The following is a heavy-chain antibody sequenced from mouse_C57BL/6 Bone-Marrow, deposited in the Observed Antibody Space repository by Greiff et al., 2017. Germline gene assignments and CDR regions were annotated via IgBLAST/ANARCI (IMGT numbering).Heavy chain of an antibody. J-gene: IGHJ2*01. CDR1: GYTFTDYE. Sequence: VKLVESGAELVRPGASVTLSCKASGYTFTDYEMHWVKQTPVHGLEWIGAIDPETGGTAYNQKFKGKAILTADKSSSTAYMELRSLTSEDSAVYYCTEIYCYGYYWGQGTTLTVSS. CDR2: IDPETGGT. CDR3: TEIYCYGYY. D-gene: IGHD1-1*01. V-gene: IGHV1-15*01.